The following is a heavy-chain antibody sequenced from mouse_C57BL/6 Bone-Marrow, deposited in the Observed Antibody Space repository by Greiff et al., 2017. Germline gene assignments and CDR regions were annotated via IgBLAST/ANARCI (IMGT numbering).Heavy chain of an antibody. CDR3: ARLGLRAY. V-gene: IGHV5-17*01. J-gene: IGHJ3*01. CDR1: GFTSSDYG. D-gene: IGHD2-4*01. CDR2: ISSGSSTI. Sequence: VQLKESGGGLVKPGGSLKLSCAASGFTSSDYGMHWVRQAPEKGLEWVAYISSGSSTIYYADTVKGRFTISRDNAKNTLFLQMTSLRSEDTAMYYCARLGLRAYWGQGTLVTVSA.